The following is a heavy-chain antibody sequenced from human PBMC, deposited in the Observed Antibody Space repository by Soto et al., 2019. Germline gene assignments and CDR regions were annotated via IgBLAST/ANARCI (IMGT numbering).Heavy chain of an antibody. CDR3: ARGVPPGYYYYYYMDV. Sequence: QAGGSLGLSFAASEFTFSSYWMHWVRQAPGKGLVWVSRINSDGSSTSYADSVKGRLTISRDNAKNTLYLQMNSLRAEDTAVYYCARGVPPGYYYYYYMDVWGKGTTVTVSS. CDR1: EFTFSSYW. D-gene: IGHD2-2*01. J-gene: IGHJ6*03. CDR2: INSDGSST. V-gene: IGHV3-74*01.